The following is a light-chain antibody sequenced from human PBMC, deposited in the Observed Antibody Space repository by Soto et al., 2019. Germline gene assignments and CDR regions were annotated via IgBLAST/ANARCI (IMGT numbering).Light chain of an antibody. CDR2: SAS. Sequence: EIVLTQSPATLSLSPVERATLSCRASQNVGNDLVWYHQNRGQAPRLLSYSASYRATGLPARFSGSGSGTDFTLPISILEPEVFAAYYCQQRSNWPPTFGGGTKVEIK. CDR1: QNVGND. J-gene: IGKJ4*01. V-gene: IGKV3-11*01. CDR3: QQRSNWPPT.